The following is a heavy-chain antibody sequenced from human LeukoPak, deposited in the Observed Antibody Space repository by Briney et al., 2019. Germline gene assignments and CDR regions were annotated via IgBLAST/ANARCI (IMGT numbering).Heavy chain of an antibody. D-gene: IGHD3-16*02. Sequence: PGGSLRLSCAASGXTFSSYWMHWVRQAPGKGLVWVSRINSDGSSTSYADSVKGRFTISRDNAKNTLYLQMNSLRAEDTAVYYCARVAGSYDYVWGSYPPDYWGQGTLVTVSS. CDR3: ARVAGSYDYVWGSYPPDY. J-gene: IGHJ4*02. CDR2: INSDGSST. V-gene: IGHV3-74*01. CDR1: GXTFSSYW.